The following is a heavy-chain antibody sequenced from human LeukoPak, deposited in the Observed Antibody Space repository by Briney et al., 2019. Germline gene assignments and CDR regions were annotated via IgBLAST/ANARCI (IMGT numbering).Heavy chain of an antibody. CDR1: GFTFSSYG. Sequence: GGSLRLSCAASGFTFSSYGMSWVRRAPGKGLEWVSAISGSGGSTYYADSVKGRFTISRDNSKNTLYLQMNSLRTEDTAVYYCARDDYGSGSYGFFDYWGQGTLVTVSS. CDR2: ISGSGGST. J-gene: IGHJ4*02. V-gene: IGHV3-23*01. D-gene: IGHD3-10*01. CDR3: ARDDYGSGSYGFFDY.